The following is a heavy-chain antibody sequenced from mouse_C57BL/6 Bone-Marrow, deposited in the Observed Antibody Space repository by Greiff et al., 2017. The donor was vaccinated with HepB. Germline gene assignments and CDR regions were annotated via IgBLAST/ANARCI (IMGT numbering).Heavy chain of an antibody. D-gene: IGHD1-1*01. CDR3: ARDYYGSSSFDY. J-gene: IGHJ2*01. V-gene: IGHV1-80*01. CDR1: GYAFSSYW. CDR2: IYPGDGDT. Sequence: VKLMESGAELVKPGASVKISCKASGYAFSSYWMNWVKQRPGKGLEWIGQIYPGDGDTNYNGKFKGKATLTADKSSSTAYMQLSSLTSEDSAVYFCARDYYGSSSFDYWGQGTTLTVSS.